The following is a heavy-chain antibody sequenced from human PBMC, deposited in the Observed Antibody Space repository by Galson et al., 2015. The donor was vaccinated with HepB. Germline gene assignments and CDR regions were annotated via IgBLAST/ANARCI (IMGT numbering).Heavy chain of an antibody. CDR3: ARRSKTQYGDYWYFDL. CDR2: INSDGSST. V-gene: IGHV3-74*01. D-gene: IGHD4-17*01. J-gene: IGHJ2*01. Sequence: SLRLSCAASGFTFSDYWMHWVRQAPGKGLVWVSRINSDGSSTNYACSVKGRFTISRDNAKNTLYLQMNSLRAEDTAVYYCARRSKTQYGDYWYFDLWGRGTLVTVSS. CDR1: GFTFSDYW.